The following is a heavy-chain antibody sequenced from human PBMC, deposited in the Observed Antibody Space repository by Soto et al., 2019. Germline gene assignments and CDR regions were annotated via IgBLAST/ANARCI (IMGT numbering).Heavy chain of an antibody. Sequence: DSGGGVVQPGRSLRLSCAASGFTFSSYGMHWVRQAPGKGLERVAVISYDGSNKYYADSVKGRFTISRDNSKNTLYLQMNSLRAEDTAVYYCAKAPMTTVVIALDYWGQGTLVTVSS. V-gene: IGHV3-30*18. D-gene: IGHD4-17*01. CDR1: GFTFSSYG. CDR2: ISYDGSNK. CDR3: AKAPMTTVVIALDY. J-gene: IGHJ4*02.